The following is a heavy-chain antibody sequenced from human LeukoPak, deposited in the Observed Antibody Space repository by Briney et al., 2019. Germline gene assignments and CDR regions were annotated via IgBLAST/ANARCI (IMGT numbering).Heavy chain of an antibody. CDR2: ISAYNGNT. Sequence: GASVKVSCKASGYTFTSYGISWVRQAPGQGLEWMGWISAYNGNTNYAQKLQGRVTMATDTSTSTAYMELRSLRSDDTAVYYCARHRTYCSGGSCGADYWGQGTLVTVSS. CDR3: ARHRTYCSGGSCGADY. CDR1: GYTFTSYG. V-gene: IGHV1-18*01. D-gene: IGHD2-15*01. J-gene: IGHJ4*02.